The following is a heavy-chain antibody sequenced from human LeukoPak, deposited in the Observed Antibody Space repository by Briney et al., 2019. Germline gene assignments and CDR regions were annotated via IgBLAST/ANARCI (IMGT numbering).Heavy chain of an antibody. D-gene: IGHD4-23*01. Sequence: HPGGSLRLSCAASGLTVSSNYMSWVRQAPGKGLEWVSVIYSGGSTYYADSVKGRFTISRDNSKNTLYLQMNSLRAEDTAVYYCARDLYGGNSDSDYWGQGTLVTVSS. J-gene: IGHJ4*02. V-gene: IGHV3-66*01. CDR3: ARDLYGGNSDSDY. CDR2: IYSGGST. CDR1: GLTVSSNY.